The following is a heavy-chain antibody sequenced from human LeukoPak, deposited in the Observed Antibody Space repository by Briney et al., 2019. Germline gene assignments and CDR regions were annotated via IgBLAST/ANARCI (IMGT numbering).Heavy chain of an antibody. D-gene: IGHD3-9*01. Sequence: GGSLRLSCAASGFTFGGYPMNWLRQPPGKGLESLAYISGNSGSIHYADSVKGRFTVSRDNAKNSLYLQMNSLKAEDTAVYYCAGVVDMMTGADYWGQGTLVTVSS. CDR3: AGVVDMMTGADY. CDR1: GFTFGGYP. CDR2: ISGNSGSI. J-gene: IGHJ4*02. V-gene: IGHV3-48*03.